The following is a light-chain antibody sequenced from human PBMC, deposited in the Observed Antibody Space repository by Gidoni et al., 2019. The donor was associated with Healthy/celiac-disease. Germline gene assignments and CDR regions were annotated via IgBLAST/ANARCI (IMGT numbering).Light chain of an antibody. CDR1: AMPKKS. Sequence: SYELTQPPSVSVSPGQTDRITCSGDAMPKKSAYWYLEKPGQATMLVIYKDSERPSEIPERFSGSSTGTTVALTISGDQAEDEADYYCQAADSSGTYVFGTGTKVTVL. CDR3: QAADSSGTYV. V-gene: IGLV3-25*03. J-gene: IGLJ1*01. CDR2: KDS.